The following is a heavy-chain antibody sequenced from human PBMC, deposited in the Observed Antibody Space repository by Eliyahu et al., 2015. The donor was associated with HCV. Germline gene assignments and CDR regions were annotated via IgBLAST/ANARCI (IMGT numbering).Heavy chain of an antibody. CDR3: AREYSGYDGGGTPTFDY. Sequence: QVTLRESGPALVKPTQTLTLTCTFSGFSLSTSGMCVSWIRQPPGKALEWLARIDWDDDKYYSTSLKTRLTISKDTSKNQVVLTMTNMDPVDTATYYCAREYSGYDGGGTPTFDYWGQGTLVTVSS. D-gene: IGHD5-12*01. CDR1: GFSLSTSGMC. J-gene: IGHJ4*02. V-gene: IGHV2-70*15. CDR2: IDWDDDK.